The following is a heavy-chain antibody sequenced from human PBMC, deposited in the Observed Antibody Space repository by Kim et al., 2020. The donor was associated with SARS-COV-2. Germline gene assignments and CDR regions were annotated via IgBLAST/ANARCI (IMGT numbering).Heavy chain of an antibody. CDR1: GYTFSSYD. CDR3: ARGANYFDY. Sequence: ASVKVSCKASGYTFSSYDVNWVRQAPGQGLEWIGRIRAHSGDTYYAQNFQGRVTLTPDTSTGTAYLELRNLRSDDTAIYFCARGANYFDYWGQGTLVTVS. J-gene: IGHJ4*02. V-gene: IGHV1-18*04. CDR2: IRAHSGDT.